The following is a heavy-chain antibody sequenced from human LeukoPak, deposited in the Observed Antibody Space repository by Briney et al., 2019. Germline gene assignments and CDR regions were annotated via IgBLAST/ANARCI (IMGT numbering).Heavy chain of an antibody. J-gene: IGHJ1*01. V-gene: IGHV3-7*01. Sequence: GGSLRLSCVVSGFSFSSYSLHWVRQAPGKGLEWVANVQHIGGETYYVDSVKGRFTISRDNAKNSVYLQMNSLGADDTAVYYCATYSILNAREFRYWGQGTLVTVTS. CDR3: ATYSILNAREFRY. CDR2: VQHIGGET. D-gene: IGHD4-11*01. CDR1: GFSFSSYS.